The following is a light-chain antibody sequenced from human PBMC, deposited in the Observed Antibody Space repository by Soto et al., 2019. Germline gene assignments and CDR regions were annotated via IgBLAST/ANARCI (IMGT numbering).Light chain of an antibody. CDR1: QGIRND. V-gene: IGKV1-6*01. Sequence: AIQMTQSPAALSASVGDRVAITFRAIQGIRNDLDCFQQKPGKAPKLLIYAASNLQSGVPARFSGSGSGTDFTLTISSMQPEAFATYYCLQKYFYPFTFGPGTKVDIK. CDR2: AAS. CDR3: LQKYFYPFT. J-gene: IGKJ3*01.